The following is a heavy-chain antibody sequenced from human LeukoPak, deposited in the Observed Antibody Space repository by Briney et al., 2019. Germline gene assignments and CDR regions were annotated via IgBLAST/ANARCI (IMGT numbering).Heavy chain of an antibody. CDR1: GYTFTGYY. CDR2: INPNSGGT. Sequence: ASVKVSCKASGYTFTGYYMHWARQAPGQGLEWMGWINPNSGGTNYAQKFQGRVTMTRDTSISTAYMELSRLRSDDTAVYYCARAYCSSTSCYARYYDFWTSLTNWFDPWGQGTLVTVSS. D-gene: IGHD2-2*01. J-gene: IGHJ5*02. CDR3: ARAYCSSTSCYARYYDFWTSLTNWFDP. V-gene: IGHV1-2*02.